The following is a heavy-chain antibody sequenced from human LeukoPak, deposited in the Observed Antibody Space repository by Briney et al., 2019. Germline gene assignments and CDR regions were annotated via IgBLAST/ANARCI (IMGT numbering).Heavy chain of an antibody. CDR2: ISYSGTN. D-gene: IGHD7-27*01. CDR1: GDSVSSNSYY. J-gene: IGHJ5*02. Sequence: SETLSLTCTVSGDSVSSNSYYWGWIRQPPGKGLEWIGSISYSGTNYNNPSLKSRVSISIDTYKNQFSVKLTSVTAADTAMYYCASLGTLRSWGQGTLVTVSS. CDR3: ASLGTLRS. V-gene: IGHV4-39*01.